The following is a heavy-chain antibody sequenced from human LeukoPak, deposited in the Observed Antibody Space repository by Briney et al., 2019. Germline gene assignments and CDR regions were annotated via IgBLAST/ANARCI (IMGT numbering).Heavy chain of an antibody. CDR2: INPSGGST. CDR3: ASSWTSRILTAPKPNGGMDV. J-gene: IGHJ6*02. Sequence: ASVKVSCKASGYTFTSYYMHWVRQAPGQGLEWMGIINPSGGSTSYAQKFQGRVTMTRDTSTSTVYMELSSLRSEDTAVYYCASSWTSRILTAPKPNGGMDVWGQGTTVTVSS. CDR1: GYTFTSYY. D-gene: IGHD3-9*01. V-gene: IGHV1-46*01.